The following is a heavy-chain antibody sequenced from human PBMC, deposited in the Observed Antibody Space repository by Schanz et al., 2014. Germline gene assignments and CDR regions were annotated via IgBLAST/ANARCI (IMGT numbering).Heavy chain of an antibody. Sequence: QVQLVQSGAEVKKPGASVKVSCKASGYTFTRHYMHWVRQAPGQGLEWMGIIHSTGGTTSHAQKFQGRVTITADKSTSTVYMELSSLRSEDTAIYYCARGNTIFGVVILGWLDPWGQGTLVTVSS. CDR3: ARGNTIFGVVILGWLDP. CDR1: GYTFTRHY. J-gene: IGHJ5*02. D-gene: IGHD3-3*01. V-gene: IGHV1-46*01. CDR2: IHSTGGTT.